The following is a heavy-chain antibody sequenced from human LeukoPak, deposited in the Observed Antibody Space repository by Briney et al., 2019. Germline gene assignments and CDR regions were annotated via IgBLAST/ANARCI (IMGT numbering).Heavy chain of an antibody. J-gene: IGHJ4*02. CDR3: ATLGTTVTNPFDY. CDR2: IYYSGST. V-gene: IGHV4-30-4*01. CDR1: GGSVSSGGYF. Sequence: PSQTLSLTCTVSGGSVSSGGYFWSWIRQSPGKGLEWIGHIYYSGSTYYNPSLKSRVSILVDTSKNQFSLKLNSVTAADTAVYYCATLGTTVTNPFDYWGQGTLVTVSS. D-gene: IGHD4-17*01.